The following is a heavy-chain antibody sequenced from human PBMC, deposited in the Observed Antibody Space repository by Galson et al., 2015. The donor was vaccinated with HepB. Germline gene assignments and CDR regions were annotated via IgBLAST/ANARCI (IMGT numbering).Heavy chain of an antibody. V-gene: IGHV3-7*03. J-gene: IGHJ5*02. CDR1: AFTFSDDW. D-gene: IGHD2-15*01. CDR3: ARDSGCCSGSYH. Sequence: SLRLSCAASAFTFSDDWMSWVRQAPGKGLEWVAHINKDGTEKKYADSVKGRFTVSRDNDKKSLFLQMNSLRAEDTAMYYCARDSGCCSGSYHWGQGTSVTVSS. CDR2: INKDGTEK.